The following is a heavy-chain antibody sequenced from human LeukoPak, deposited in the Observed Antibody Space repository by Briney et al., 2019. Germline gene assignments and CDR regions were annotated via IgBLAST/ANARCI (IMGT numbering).Heavy chain of an antibody. CDR3: ARERLVVVGDAYYYYGMDV. CDR1: GFTFSNYK. Sequence: GGSLRLSCSASGFTFSNYKMNWVRQAPGKGLEWVSSISSSSSYIYYADSMKGRFTVSRDNAKNSLFLQMNSLRAEDTAVYYCARERLVVVGDAYYYYGMDVWGQGTTVTVSS. D-gene: IGHD2-2*01. V-gene: IGHV3-21*01. CDR2: ISSSSSYI. J-gene: IGHJ6*02.